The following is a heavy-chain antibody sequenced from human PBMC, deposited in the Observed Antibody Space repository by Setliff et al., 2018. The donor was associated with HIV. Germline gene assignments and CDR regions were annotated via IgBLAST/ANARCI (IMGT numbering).Heavy chain of an antibody. CDR2: ISVGTGDS. CDR3: ASPMFYDGTVV. V-gene: IGHV1-3*01. Sequence: ASVKVSCKASGYTFIHYDIQWVRQAPGQGLEWVGRISVGTGDSKHSPKSQGRVAITRDSSANTAYMELTSLRSEDTAVYYCASPMFYDGTVVWGQGTLVTVSS. D-gene: IGHD3-22*01. J-gene: IGHJ4*02. CDR1: GYTFIHYD.